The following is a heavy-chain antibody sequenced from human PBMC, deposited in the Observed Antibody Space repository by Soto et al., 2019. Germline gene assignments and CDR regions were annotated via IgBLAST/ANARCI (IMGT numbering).Heavy chain of an antibody. V-gene: IGHV1-18*01. CDR1: GYTFNSHG. CDR3: ERLLTEGVTYREDAFDI. CDR2: ISTYNGKT. Sequence: HVQLVQSGGEVKKPGASVKVSCKASGYTFNSHGISWVRQAPGQGLEWMGWISTYNGKTDYAQKFQGRVTMTADTRTSTGYMELRSLRSDDTAVYYCERLLTEGVTYREDAFDIWGQGTKVTVSS. D-gene: IGHD3-9*01. J-gene: IGHJ3*02.